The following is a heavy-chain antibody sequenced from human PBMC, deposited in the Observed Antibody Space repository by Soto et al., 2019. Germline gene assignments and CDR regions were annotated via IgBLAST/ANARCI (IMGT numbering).Heavy chain of an antibody. Sequence: QVQLVQSGAEVKKPGSSGKVSCKASGGTFSSYPISWVRQAPGQGPEWMGGIIPIFGTANYAQKFQGRVTITADEATSTAYMGLSSLRSAATAVYYGARDLRGRNYWFDPWGQGTLVIVSS. CDR2: IIPIFGTA. CDR1: GGTFSSYP. CDR3: ARDLRGRNYWFDP. D-gene: IGHD3-16*01. V-gene: IGHV1-69*12. J-gene: IGHJ5*02.